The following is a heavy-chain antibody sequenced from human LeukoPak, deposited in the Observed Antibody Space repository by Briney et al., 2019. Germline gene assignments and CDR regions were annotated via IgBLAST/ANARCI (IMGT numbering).Heavy chain of an antibody. CDR1: GYTLTSYG. V-gene: IGHV1-18*01. D-gene: IGHD3-3*01. Sequence: ASVKVSCKASGYTLTSYGISWVRQAPGQGLEWMGWISAYNGNTNYAQKLQGRVTMTTDTSTSTAYMELRSLRSDDTAVYYCARDYDFWSGYRPDYYYYYGMDVWGQGTTVTVSS. J-gene: IGHJ6*02. CDR2: ISAYNGNT. CDR3: ARDYDFWSGYRPDYYYYYGMDV.